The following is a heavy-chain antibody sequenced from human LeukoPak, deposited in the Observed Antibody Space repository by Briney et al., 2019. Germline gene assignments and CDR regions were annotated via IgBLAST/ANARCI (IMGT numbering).Heavy chain of an antibody. CDR1: GFTFTLYA. V-gene: IGHV3-23*01. D-gene: IGHD2-15*01. CDR2: ISGYGDRK. CDR3: AKDIGGSTYFERWAFDY. J-gene: IGHJ4*02. Sequence: GGSLRLSCAASGFTFTLYAMSWVRQAPGKGLEWVSSISGYGDRKYYSDSVQGRFTISRDNSRNTLSLQMINLRADDTAIYYCAKDIGGSTYFERWAFDYWGQGTLVTVSS.